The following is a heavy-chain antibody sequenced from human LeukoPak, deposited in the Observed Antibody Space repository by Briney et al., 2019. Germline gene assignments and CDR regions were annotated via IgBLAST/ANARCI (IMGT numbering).Heavy chain of an antibody. CDR3: AKDRSGSYYGYNWFDP. Sequence: GESLRLSCAASGFTFSSYAMSWVRQAPGKGLEWVSAISGSGGSTYYADSVKGRITISRDNSKNTLYLQMNSLRAEDTAVYYCAKDRSGSYYGYNWFDPWGQGTLVTVSS. CDR1: GFTFSSYA. D-gene: IGHD1-26*01. CDR2: ISGSGGST. J-gene: IGHJ5*02. V-gene: IGHV3-23*01.